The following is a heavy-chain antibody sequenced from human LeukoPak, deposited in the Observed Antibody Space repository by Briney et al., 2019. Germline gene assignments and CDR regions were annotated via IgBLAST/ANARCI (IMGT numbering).Heavy chain of an antibody. D-gene: IGHD1-26*01. CDR3: ARPRIEGATHWFDP. V-gene: IGHV3-7*02. J-gene: IGHJ5*02. CDR1: GYTISSHW. Sequence: PGGSLRLSCAASGYTISSHWMNWVRQAPGKGLEWVANIKQDGSEKYYVDSVKGRFTISRDNARNTLYLQMNSLRTEDTAVYYCARPRIEGATHWFDPWGQGTLVTVSS. CDR2: IKQDGSEK.